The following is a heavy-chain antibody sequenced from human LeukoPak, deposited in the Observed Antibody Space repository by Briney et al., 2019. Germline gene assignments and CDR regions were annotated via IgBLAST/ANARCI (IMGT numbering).Heavy chain of an antibody. CDR3: ARISSPVYYYYYYMDV. Sequence: ASVKVSCKASGYTFTGYGISWVRQAPGQGLEWMGWISAYNGNTNYAQKLQGRVTMTTDTSTSTAYMELRSLRSDDTAVYYCARISSPVYYYYYYMDVWGKGTTVTISS. D-gene: IGHD3-3*02. CDR2: ISAYNGNT. CDR1: GYTFTGYG. V-gene: IGHV1-18*01. J-gene: IGHJ6*03.